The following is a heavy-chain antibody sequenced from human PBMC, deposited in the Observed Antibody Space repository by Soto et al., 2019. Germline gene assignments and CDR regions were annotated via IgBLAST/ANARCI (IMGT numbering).Heavy chain of an antibody. CDR1: GFTLISYA. J-gene: IGHJ4*02. CDR3: AREVEYTSAFGISSSFDY. CDR2: ISKGGSNL. Sequence: GGSLRLSCAASGFTLISYAIHWVRLAPGKGLEWVTVISKGGSNLYFADSVKGRFTISRGNSKNTLYLQMNSLRSEDTAVYYCAREVEYTSAFGISSSFDYWGQGTLVTVSS. D-gene: IGHD6-19*01. V-gene: IGHV3-30-3*01.